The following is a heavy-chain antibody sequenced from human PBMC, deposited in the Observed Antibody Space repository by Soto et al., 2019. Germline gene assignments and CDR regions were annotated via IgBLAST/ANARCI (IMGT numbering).Heavy chain of an antibody. J-gene: IGHJ6*02. Sequence: SETLSLTCTVSGGSTSSYYWSWIRQPPGKGLEWIGFIYDSGSTNYNPSLKSRVTISVDTSKIQFSLRLTSVTAADTAVYYCARGGRDDFIYYYYYGMDVWGQGTTVTVSS. CDR1: GGSTSSYY. V-gene: IGHV4-59*01. CDR3: ARGGRDDFIYYYYYGMDV. CDR2: IYDSGST. D-gene: IGHD3-3*01.